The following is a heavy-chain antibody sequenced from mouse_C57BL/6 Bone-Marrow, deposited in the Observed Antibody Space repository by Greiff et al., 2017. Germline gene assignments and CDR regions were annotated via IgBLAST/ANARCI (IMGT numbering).Heavy chain of an antibody. CDR2: IWSGGST. V-gene: IGHV2-2*01. CDR1: GFSLTSYG. Sequence: QVQLKESGPGLVQPSQSLSITCTVSGFSLTSYGVTWVRQSPGKGLEWLGVIWSGGSTDYNAAFISRLSISKDNSKSQVFFKMNSLQADDTAIYYCASHYYGSSWGDWYFDVWGTGTTVTVSS. D-gene: IGHD1-1*01. CDR3: ASHYYGSSWGDWYFDV. J-gene: IGHJ1*03.